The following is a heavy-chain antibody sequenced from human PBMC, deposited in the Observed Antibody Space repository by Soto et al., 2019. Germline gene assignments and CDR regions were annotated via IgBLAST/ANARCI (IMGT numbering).Heavy chain of an antibody. V-gene: IGHV3-15*01. D-gene: IGHD2-2*01. J-gene: IGHJ6*03. CDR3: TTGYPRVVVPAADYYYYYMDV. CDR1: GFTFSNAW. CDR2: IKSKTDGGTT. Sequence: GGSLRLSCAASGFTFSNAWMSWVRQAPGKGLEWVGRIKSKTDGGTTDYAAPVKGRFTISRDDSKNTLYLQMNSLKTEDTAVYYCTTGYPRVVVPAADYYYYYMDVWGKGTTVTVSS.